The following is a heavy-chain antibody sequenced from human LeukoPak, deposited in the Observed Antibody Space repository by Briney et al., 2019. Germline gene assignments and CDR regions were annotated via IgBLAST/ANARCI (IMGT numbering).Heavy chain of an antibody. CDR2: ISAYNGNT. V-gene: IGHV1-18*01. J-gene: IGHJ5*02. CDR1: GYTFTSYG. CDR3: ARAVGITGTRGRWFDP. D-gene: IGHD1-7*01. Sequence: GASVKVSCKASGYTFTSYGISWVRQAPGQGLEWMGWISAYNGNTNCAQKLQGRVTMTTDTSTSTAYMELRSLRSDDTAVYYCARAVGITGTRGRWFDPWGQGTLVTVSS.